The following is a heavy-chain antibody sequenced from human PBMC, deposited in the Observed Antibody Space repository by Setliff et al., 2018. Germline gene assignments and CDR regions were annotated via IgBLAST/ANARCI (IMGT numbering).Heavy chain of an antibody. CDR2: IKEDGGEQ. CDR3: VRLAGQLGQTRSNYYYYYYMDV. Sequence: GESLKISCAASRFTFSSYAMTWVRQAPGKGLEWVANIKEDGGEQYYVDSVKGRFTISRDNAKNSLYLQMNSLAAEDTAVFYCVRLAGQLGQTRSNYYYYYYMDVWGKGTTVTVSS. V-gene: IGHV3-7*01. J-gene: IGHJ6*03. D-gene: IGHD6-6*01. CDR1: RFTFSSYA.